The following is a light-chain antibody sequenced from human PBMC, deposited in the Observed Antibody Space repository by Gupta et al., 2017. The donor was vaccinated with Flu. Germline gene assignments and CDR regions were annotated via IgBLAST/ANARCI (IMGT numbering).Light chain of an antibody. CDR3: QVGDSSGGWV. J-gene: IGLJ3*02. CDR1: KMGTES. V-gene: IGLV3-21*03. Sequence: GNPATRSGGVKKMGTESVHWYQQRPGQAPVLVVYDDRHRPSGIPERFFGSNSANTATLTISGFEAGDEADYYYQVGDSSGGWVFGGGTKFTVL. CDR2: DDR.